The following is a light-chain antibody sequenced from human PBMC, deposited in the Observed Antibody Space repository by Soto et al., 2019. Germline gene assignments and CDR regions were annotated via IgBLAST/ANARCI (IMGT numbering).Light chain of an antibody. CDR3: QQYNNWPQLT. CDR2: GAS. V-gene: IGKV3-15*01. CDR1: QSVSSN. J-gene: IGKJ4*01. Sequence: EIVMTQSPATLSVSPGERATLSCRASQSVSSNLAWYQHKPGQAPRLLIYGASTRATGIPARFSGSGSGTEFTLAISSLQSEDFAVYYCQQYNNWPQLTFGGGTKVEIK.